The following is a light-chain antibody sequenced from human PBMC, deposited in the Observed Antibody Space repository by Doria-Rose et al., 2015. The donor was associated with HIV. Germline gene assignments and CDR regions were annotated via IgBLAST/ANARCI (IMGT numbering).Light chain of an antibody. V-gene: IGKV3-20*01. CDR3: HQYGTSWT. J-gene: IGKJ1*01. Sequence: TQSPGTLSLSPGERATLSCRASQSFSSTYLAWYQQKPSQAPSLLIYDGSTRATGIPDRFSASGSGTDFTLTINRLEPEDLALYYCHQYGTSWTFGQGTKVEI. CDR1: QSFSSTY. CDR2: DGS.